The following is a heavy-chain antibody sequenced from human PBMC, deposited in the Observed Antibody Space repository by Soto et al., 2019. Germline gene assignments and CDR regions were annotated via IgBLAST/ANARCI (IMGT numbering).Heavy chain of an antibody. Sequence: SETLSLTCTVSGGSISSYYWSWIRQPPGKGLEWIGYIYYSGSTNYNPSLKSRITISVDTSKNQFSLKLSSVTAADTAVYYCARERKDYYDSSGYFDYWGQGTLVTVSS. CDR2: IYYSGST. CDR3: ARERKDYYDSSGYFDY. D-gene: IGHD3-22*01. CDR1: GGSISSYY. V-gene: IGHV4-59*01. J-gene: IGHJ4*02.